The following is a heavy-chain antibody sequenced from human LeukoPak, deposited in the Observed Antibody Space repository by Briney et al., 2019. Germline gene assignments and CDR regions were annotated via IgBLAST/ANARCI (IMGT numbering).Heavy chain of an antibody. Sequence: PSDPLSLTHTVPGGSINFYYWSWIRQPAGKGLEWFGPIYSTGSTNYTPSLKSRVPMSVDKSKNQFSLGLNSVTAADTAVYYCARGIADPYSFESWGGGTMVAVCS. CDR3: ARGIADPYSFES. V-gene: IGHV4-4*07. CDR1: GGSINFYY. J-gene: IGHJ5*02. CDR2: IYSTGST. D-gene: IGHD2-21*01.